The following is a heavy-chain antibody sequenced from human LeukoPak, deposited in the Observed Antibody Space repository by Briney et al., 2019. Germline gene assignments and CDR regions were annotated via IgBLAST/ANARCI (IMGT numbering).Heavy chain of an antibody. V-gene: IGHV1-69*02. CDR1: GATFSSNT. J-gene: IGHJ5*02. CDR2: IIPVIGIP. D-gene: IGHD3-22*01. Sequence: GSSVKVSCKASGATFSSNTISWVRQAPGQGLEWMGRIIPVIGIPKYAQNFQGRVTITADKSTSTAYMELSSLRSEDTAVYYCARVRITMIRGNWFDPWGQGTLVTVSS. CDR3: ARVRITMIRGNWFDP.